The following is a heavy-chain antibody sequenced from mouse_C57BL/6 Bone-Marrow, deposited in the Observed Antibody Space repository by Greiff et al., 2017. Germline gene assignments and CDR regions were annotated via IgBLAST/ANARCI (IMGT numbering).Heavy chain of an antibody. CDR1: GYAFTNYL. V-gene: IGHV1-54*01. Sequence: QVQLQQSGAELVRPGTSVKVSCKASGYAFTNYLIEWVKQRPGQGLEWIGVINPGSGGTNYNEKFKGKATLTADKSSSTAYMQLSSLTSEDSAVYFCARKAYYGSGDYWGQGTTLTVSS. CDR2: INPGSGGT. J-gene: IGHJ2*01. CDR3: ARKAYYGSGDY. D-gene: IGHD1-1*01.